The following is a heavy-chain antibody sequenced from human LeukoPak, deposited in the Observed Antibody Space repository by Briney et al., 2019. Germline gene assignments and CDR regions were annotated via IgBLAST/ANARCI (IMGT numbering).Heavy chain of an antibody. D-gene: IGHD5-18*01. CDR3: ARLDTAMVYDY. V-gene: IGHV4-39*01. Sequence: PSETLSLTCTVSGGSISSSRYYWGWIRQPPGKGLEWIGSIYYSGSTYYNPSLKSRVTISVDTSKNQFSLKLSSVTAADTAVYYCARLDTAMVYDYWGQGTLVTVSS. J-gene: IGHJ4*02. CDR1: GGSISSSRYY. CDR2: IYYSGST.